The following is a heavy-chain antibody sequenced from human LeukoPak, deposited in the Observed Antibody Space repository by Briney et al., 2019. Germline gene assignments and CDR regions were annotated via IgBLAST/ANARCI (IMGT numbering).Heavy chain of an antibody. J-gene: IGHJ4*02. CDR3: ARHVSVAVTNFFDY. Sequence: SETLSLTCTVSGGSISSSSYYWGWIRQPPGKGLEWIGSIYYSGSTYYNPSLKSRVTISVDTSKNQFSLKLSSVTAADTAVYYCARHVSVAVTNFFDYWGQGTLVTVSS. CDR1: GGSISSSSYY. CDR2: IYYSGST. D-gene: IGHD6-19*01. V-gene: IGHV4-39*01.